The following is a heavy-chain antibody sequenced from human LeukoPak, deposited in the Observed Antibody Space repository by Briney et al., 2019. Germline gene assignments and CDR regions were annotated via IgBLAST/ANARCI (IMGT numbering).Heavy chain of an antibody. V-gene: IGHV4-59*01. CDR3: ARVPYYYDSSGGGNYYYYYMDV. CDR1: GGSISNYY. D-gene: IGHD3-22*01. CDR2: IYYSGST. Sequence: PSETLSLTCTVSGGSISNYYWSWIRQPPGKGLEWIGYIYYSGSTNYNPSLKSRVTISVDTSKNQFSLKLSSVTAADTAVYYCARVPYYYDSSGGGNYYYYYMDVWGKGTTVTVSS. J-gene: IGHJ6*03.